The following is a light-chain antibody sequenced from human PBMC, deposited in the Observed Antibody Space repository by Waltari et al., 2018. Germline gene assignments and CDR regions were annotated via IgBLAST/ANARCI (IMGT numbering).Light chain of an antibody. CDR3: CSYAGGSTFVV. CDR1: SSDVGYYNL. Sequence: QSALTQPASLSGSPGQSITISCTGTSSDVGYYNLVSWYQQHPGKAPKLMIYEVNKRPSGVSNRFSASKSGNTASLTISGLQAEDEADYHCCSYAGGSTFVVFGGVTKLTVL. CDR2: EVN. J-gene: IGLJ2*01. V-gene: IGLV2-23*02.